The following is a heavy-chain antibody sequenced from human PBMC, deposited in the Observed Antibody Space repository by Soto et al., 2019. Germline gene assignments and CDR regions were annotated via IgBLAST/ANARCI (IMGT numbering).Heavy chain of an antibody. CDR3: ARVSTTEKVDS. V-gene: IGHV4-30-4*01. Sequence: QVQLQESGPGLVRPSQTLSLTCSVSGASLYTVGYFWSWFRQSPGKGLEWIGHIHNSGSTYNNPSLKSRITITADTHMNQVSRALTSVTAADTAMYYCARVSTTEKVDSWGQGILVTLSS. J-gene: IGHJ4*02. CDR1: GASLYTVGYF. CDR2: IHNSGST.